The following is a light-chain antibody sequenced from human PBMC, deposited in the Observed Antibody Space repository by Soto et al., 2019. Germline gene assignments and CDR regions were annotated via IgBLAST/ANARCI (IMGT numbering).Light chain of an antibody. CDR2: GAS. CDR1: QSVSSN. V-gene: IGKV3-15*01. J-gene: IGKJ3*01. Sequence: EIGMTQSPATLSVSPGERATLSCRASQSVSSNLAWYQKKPGQAPRLLIYGASTRATGIPARFSGSVSGTEFTLTISSLQSEDFAVYYCQQYNNWPLTFGPGTKVDIK. CDR3: QQYNNWPLT.